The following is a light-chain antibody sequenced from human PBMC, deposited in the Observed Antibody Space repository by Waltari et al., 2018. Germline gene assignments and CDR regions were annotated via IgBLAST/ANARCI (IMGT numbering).Light chain of an antibody. CDR2: DVF. Sequence: QSALTQPASVSASPGQSITISCTGTSDDVGGYNFVSWYQQHPCKAPKLIIYDVFKRPCGVYNRVSGSKSLNTASLSISGLQAEDEGVYYCSAYTSWSTVIFGGGTKLAVL. CDR1: SDDVGGYNF. J-gene: IGLJ2*01. CDR3: SAYTSWSTVI. V-gene: IGLV2-14*03.